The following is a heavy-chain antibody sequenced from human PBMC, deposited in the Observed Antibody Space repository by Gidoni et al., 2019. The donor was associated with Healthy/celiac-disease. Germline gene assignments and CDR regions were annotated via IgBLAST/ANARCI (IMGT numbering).Heavy chain of an antibody. Sequence: QVQLVESGGGVVQPGRSLRLSCAASGFTFSSYGMHWVRQAPGKGLEWVAIISYDGSNTYYADSVKGRFTISRDNSKNTLYLQMNSLRAEDTAVYYCAKEPSPLDPWGQGSLVTVSS. CDR1: GFTFSSYG. J-gene: IGHJ5*02. CDR3: AKEPSPLDP. V-gene: IGHV3-30*18. CDR2: ISYDGSNT.